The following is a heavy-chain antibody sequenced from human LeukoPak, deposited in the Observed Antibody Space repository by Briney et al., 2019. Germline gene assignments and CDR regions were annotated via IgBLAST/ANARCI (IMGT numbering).Heavy chain of an antibody. Sequence: GASVKVSCKASGGTFSSYAISWVRQAPGQGLEWMGGIIPIFGTANYAQKFQGRVTITADESTSTAYMELSSLRSEDTAVYYCARADGITMVRGVTRNWFDPWGQGTLVTVSS. V-gene: IGHV1-69*13. CDR2: IIPIFGTA. D-gene: IGHD3-10*01. CDR3: ARADGITMVRGVTRNWFDP. J-gene: IGHJ5*02. CDR1: GGTFSSYA.